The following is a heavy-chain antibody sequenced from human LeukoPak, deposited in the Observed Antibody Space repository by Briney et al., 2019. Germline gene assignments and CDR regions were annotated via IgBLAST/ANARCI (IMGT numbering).Heavy chain of an antibody. CDR2: ISPYNGNT. CDR1: GGTFSNYA. CDR3: ARGWGSGWENWFDP. Sequence: ASVKVSCKASGGTFSNYAISWVRQAPGQGLEWMGWISPYNGNTNYAQKLQGRVTMTTDTSTSTAYMELRSLGSDDTAVYYCARGWGSGWENWFDPWGQGTLVTVAS. D-gene: IGHD6-19*01. J-gene: IGHJ5*02. V-gene: IGHV1-18*01.